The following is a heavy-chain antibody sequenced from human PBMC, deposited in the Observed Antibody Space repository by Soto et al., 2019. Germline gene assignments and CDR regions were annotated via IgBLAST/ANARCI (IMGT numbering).Heavy chain of an antibody. CDR3: AREDSGGFFDF. Sequence: SETLSLTCAVSGGSITSGGYSWNWIRQPPGKGLEWIGYIYSGTTHYNPSLKSRVTISMDRSKNQVSLSLKSVTAADTAVYHCAREDSGGFFDFWGQGILVTV. V-gene: IGHV4-30-2*01. CDR1: GGSITSGGYS. D-gene: IGHD2-15*01. CDR2: IYSGTT. J-gene: IGHJ4*02.